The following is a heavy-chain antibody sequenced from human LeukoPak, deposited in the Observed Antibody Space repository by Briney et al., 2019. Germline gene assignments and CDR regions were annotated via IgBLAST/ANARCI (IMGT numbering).Heavy chain of an antibody. CDR2: IYSGGAT. Sequence: GGSLRLSCAVSEFSVSSNYVNWVRQAPGKGLEWVSVIYSGGATYYADSVRGRFTISRDNSKNMVSLQMTSLGAEDTAVYYCARGRFSGPDDYWGQGTLVTVSS. V-gene: IGHV3-53*01. J-gene: IGHJ4*02. CDR1: EFSVSSNY. CDR3: ARGRFSGPDDY. D-gene: IGHD6-19*01.